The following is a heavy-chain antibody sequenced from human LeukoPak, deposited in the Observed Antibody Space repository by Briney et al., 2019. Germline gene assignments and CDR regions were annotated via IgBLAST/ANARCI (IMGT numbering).Heavy chain of an antibody. CDR3: ARDRIQLWTYYYYYMDV. J-gene: IGHJ6*03. Sequence: GGSLRLSCAASGFTFSSYWMSWVRQAPGKGLKWVANIKQDGSEKYYVDSVKGRFTISRDNAKNSLYLQMNSLRAEDTAVYYCARDRIQLWTYYYYYMDVWGKGTTVTVSS. CDR1: GFTFSSYW. CDR2: IKQDGSEK. V-gene: IGHV3-7*01. D-gene: IGHD5-18*01.